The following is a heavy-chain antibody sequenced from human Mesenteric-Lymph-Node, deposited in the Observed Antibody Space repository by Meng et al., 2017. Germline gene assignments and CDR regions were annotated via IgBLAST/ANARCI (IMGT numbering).Heavy chain of an antibody. D-gene: IGHD6-13*01. V-gene: IGHV3-7*01. CDR2: INPDGSEK. CDR3: ATKAAPGYGMDV. CDR1: GFTFSSYW. J-gene: IGHJ6*02. Sequence: GESLKISCAGSGFTFSSYWMTWVRQAPGKGPEWVANINPDGSEKYYLDSVRGRFTISRDNANNSLYLDMNILTNEDTAVYYCATKAAPGYGMDVWGQGTTVTVSS.